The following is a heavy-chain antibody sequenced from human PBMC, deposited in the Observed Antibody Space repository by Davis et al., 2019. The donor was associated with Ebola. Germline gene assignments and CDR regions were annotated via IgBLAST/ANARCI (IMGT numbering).Heavy chain of an antibody. V-gene: IGHV3-30*03. D-gene: IGHD3-22*01. Sequence: GGSLRLSCAASGFTFSSYGMHWVRQAPGKGLEWVAVISYDGSNKYYADSVKGRFTISRDNSKNTLYLQMNSLRAEDTAVYYCARAIPITMIVVARYGMDVWGQGTTVTVSS. CDR1: GFTFSSYG. J-gene: IGHJ6*02. CDR3: ARAIPITMIVVARYGMDV. CDR2: ISYDGSNK.